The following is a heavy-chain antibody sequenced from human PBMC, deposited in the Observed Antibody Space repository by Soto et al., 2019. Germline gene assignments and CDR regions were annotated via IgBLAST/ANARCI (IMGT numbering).Heavy chain of an antibody. Sequence: GGSLRLSCAASGFTFSSYAMSWVRQAPGKGLEWVSAISGSGGSTYYADSVKGRFTISRDNSKNTLYLQMNSLRAEDTAVYYCAKRSGNLAAAGKKFDYWGQGTLVTSPQ. V-gene: IGHV3-23*01. CDR2: ISGSGGST. CDR1: GFTFSSYA. J-gene: IGHJ4*02. D-gene: IGHD6-13*01. CDR3: AKRSGNLAAAGKKFDY.